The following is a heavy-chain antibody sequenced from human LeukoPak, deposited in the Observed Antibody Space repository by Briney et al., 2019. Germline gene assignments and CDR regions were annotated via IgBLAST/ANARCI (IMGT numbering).Heavy chain of an antibody. Sequence: GGSLRLSCAASGFTVSSNYMSWVRQAPGKGLEWVSVIYSGGSTYCADSVKGRFTISRDNSKNTLYLQMNSLRAEDTAVYYCARDQAGRYYFDYWGQGTLVTVSS. CDR1: GFTVSSNY. CDR3: ARDQAGRYYFDY. J-gene: IGHJ4*02. D-gene: IGHD6-19*01. CDR2: IYSGGST. V-gene: IGHV3-66*02.